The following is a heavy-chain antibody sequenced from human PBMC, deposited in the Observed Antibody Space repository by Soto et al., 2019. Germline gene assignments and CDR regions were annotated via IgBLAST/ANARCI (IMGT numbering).Heavy chain of an antibody. V-gene: IGHV4-59*01. CDR2: IYYSGST. CDR1: GFSISRYS. CDR3: ARGEAVAVTAVGDYFYHYGMDV. J-gene: IGHJ6*02. D-gene: IGHD6-19*01. Sequence: SETLSLTCTVSGFSISRYSWSWIRQPPGKGLEWIGYIYYSGSTNYNPSLKRRVTISVDTSKNQTSLKLSSVPAADTAVYYCARGEAVAVTAVGDYFYHYGMDVWGQGTTVTVSS.